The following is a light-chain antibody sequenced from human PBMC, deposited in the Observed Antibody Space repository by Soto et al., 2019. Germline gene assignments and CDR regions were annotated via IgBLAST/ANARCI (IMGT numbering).Light chain of an antibody. CDR3: QQYGRSRFT. V-gene: IGKV3-20*01. CDR1: QSVSSSY. J-gene: IGKJ3*01. Sequence: EIVLTQSPGTLSLSPGERATLSCRASQSVSSSYLAWYQQKPGQAPRLLIYGASSRATGIPDRFSGSGSGPDFTLTISSLEPEDFAVYYCQQYGRSRFTVGPGTKVDIK. CDR2: GAS.